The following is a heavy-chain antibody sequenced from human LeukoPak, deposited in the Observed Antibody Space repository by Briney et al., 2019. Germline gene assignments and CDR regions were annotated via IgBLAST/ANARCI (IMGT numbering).Heavy chain of an antibody. D-gene: IGHD5-18*01. Sequence: PGRSLRLSCAASGFTFSDHFMDWVRQAPGTGLEWVGRSKNRPSDFTTEYAASVKGRFTISRDDSKNSLYLQMNGLKTEDTAFYYCLTWIRGVGYWGQETLVTVSS. CDR1: GFTFSDHF. CDR3: LTWIRGVGY. V-gene: IGHV3-72*01. J-gene: IGHJ4*02. CDR2: SKNRPSDFTT.